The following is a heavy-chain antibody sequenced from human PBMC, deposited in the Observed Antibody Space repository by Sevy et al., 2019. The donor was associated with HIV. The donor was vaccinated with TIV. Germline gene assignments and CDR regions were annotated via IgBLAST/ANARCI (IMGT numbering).Heavy chain of an antibody. CDR2: IYYSGST. CDR3: ARESHGYSDTDYYYMDV. Sequence: SETLSLTCTVSGGSISSYYWSWIRQPPGKGLEGIGYIYYSGSTNYNPSLKSRVTISVDTSKNQFSLKLSSVTAADTAVYYCARESHGYSDTDYYYMDVWGKGTTVTVSS. J-gene: IGHJ6*03. V-gene: IGHV4-59*01. D-gene: IGHD4-17*01. CDR1: GGSISSYY.